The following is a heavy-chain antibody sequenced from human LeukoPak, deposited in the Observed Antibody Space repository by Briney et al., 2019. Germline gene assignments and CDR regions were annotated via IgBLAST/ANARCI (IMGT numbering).Heavy chain of an antibody. J-gene: IGHJ4*02. CDR1: GYTFTGYY. V-gene: IGHV1-2*02. Sequence: GASVTVSCKASGYTFTGYYMHWVRQAPGQGLEWMGWINPNSGGTNYAQKFQGRVTMTRDTSISTAYMELSRLRSDDTAVYYCARADIVGATPGPFDYWGQGTLVTASS. CDR3: ARADIVGATPGPFDY. CDR2: INPNSGGT. D-gene: IGHD1-26*01.